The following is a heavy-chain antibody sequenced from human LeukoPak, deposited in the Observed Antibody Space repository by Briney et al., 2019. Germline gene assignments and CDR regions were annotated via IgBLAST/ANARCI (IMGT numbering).Heavy chain of an antibody. CDR2: INPNSGGT. Sequence: ASVKVSCKASGYTFTGYYMHWVRQAPGQGLEWMGWINPNSGGTNYAQKFQGWVTMTRDTSISTAYMELSRLRSDDTAVYYCARGISRGWEPYFDYWGQGTLVTVSS. D-gene: IGHD1-26*01. J-gene: IGHJ4*02. V-gene: IGHV1-2*04. CDR3: ARGISRGWEPYFDY. CDR1: GYTFTGYY.